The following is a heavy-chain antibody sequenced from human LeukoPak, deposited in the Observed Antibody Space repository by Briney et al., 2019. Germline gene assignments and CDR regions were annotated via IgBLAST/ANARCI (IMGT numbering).Heavy chain of an antibody. CDR1: GDCISTYY. CDR3: ARHGPLYDIWSAQFYFDY. V-gene: IGHV4-59*08. CDR2: IYFSGTT. J-gene: IGHJ4*02. Sequence: SETLSLTCTVSGDCISTYYWSWIRQPPGKRLEWIGYIYFSGTTNYNPSLKSRVTISVDTSKNQFSLRLSSVTAADTAVYYCARHGPLYDIWSAQFYFDYWGQGTLVTVSS. D-gene: IGHD3-3*01.